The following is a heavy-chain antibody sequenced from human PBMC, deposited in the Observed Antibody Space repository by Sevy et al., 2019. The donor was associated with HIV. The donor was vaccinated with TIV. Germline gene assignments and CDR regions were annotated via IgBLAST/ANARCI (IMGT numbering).Heavy chain of an antibody. CDR2: IKSKTDGGTT. CDR3: TTDGGGYNYGYSFDY. V-gene: IGHV3-15*01. J-gene: IGHJ4*02. Sequence: GGSLRLSCAASGFTFSSYWMSWVRQAPGKGLEWVGRIKSKTDGGTTDYAAPVKGRFTISRDDSKNTLYLQMNSLKTEDTAVYYCTTDGGGYNYGYSFDYWGQGTLVTVSS. CDR1: GFTFSSYW. D-gene: IGHD5-18*01.